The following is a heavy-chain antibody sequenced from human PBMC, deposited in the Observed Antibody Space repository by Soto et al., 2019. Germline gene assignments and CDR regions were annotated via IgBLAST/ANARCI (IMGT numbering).Heavy chain of an antibody. V-gene: IGHV1-69*13. CDR3: ARSDSGSYYNAPFWVFDY. CDR1: GGTFSSYA. J-gene: IGHJ4*02. D-gene: IGHD3-10*01. Sequence: SVKVSCKASGGTFSSYAISWVRQAPGQGLEWMGGIIPIFGTANYAQKFQGRVTITADESTSTAYMELSSLRSEDTAVYYCARSDSGSYYNAPFWVFDYWGQGTLVTVSS. CDR2: IIPIFGTA.